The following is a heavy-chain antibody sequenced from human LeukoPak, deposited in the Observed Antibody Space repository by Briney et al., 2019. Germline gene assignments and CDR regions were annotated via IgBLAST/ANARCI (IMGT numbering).Heavy chain of an antibody. J-gene: IGHJ6*03. Sequence: ASVKVSCKASGYTFTGYYMHWVRQAPGQGLEWMGWINPNSGGTNYAQKFQGRVTMTRDTSISTAYMELSRLRSDDTAVYYCARWGPSSGYYPAEYYMDVWGKGTTVTISS. CDR3: ARWGPSSGYYPAEYYMDV. CDR2: INPNSGGT. V-gene: IGHV1-2*02. D-gene: IGHD3-22*01. CDR1: GYTFTGYY.